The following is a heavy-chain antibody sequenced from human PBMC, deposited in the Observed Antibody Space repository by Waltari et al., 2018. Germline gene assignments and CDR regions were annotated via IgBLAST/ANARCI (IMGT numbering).Heavy chain of an antibody. Sequence: QVQLQESGPGLVKPSETLSLTCTVSGGSISSYYWSWIRQPPGKGLAWLGYIYYSGSTNYNPSLKSRVTISVDTSKNQFSLKLSSVTAADTAVYYCARAVYGFYDFWSGYDYYYYGMDVWGQGTTVTVSS. D-gene: IGHD3-3*01. CDR1: GGSISSYY. CDR2: IYYSGST. CDR3: ARAVYGFYDFWSGYDYYYYGMDV. J-gene: IGHJ6*02. V-gene: IGHV4-59*01.